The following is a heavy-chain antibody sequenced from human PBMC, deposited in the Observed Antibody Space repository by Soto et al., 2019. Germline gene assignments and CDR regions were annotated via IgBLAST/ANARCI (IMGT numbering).Heavy chain of an antibody. D-gene: IGHD6-13*01. CDR3: ARVRTFRSNSSSWLYFDY. CDR1: GFTFSLYA. V-gene: IGHV3-30-3*01. J-gene: IGHJ4*02. CDR2: ISYDGSNR. Sequence: QVHLVESGGGVVQPGRSLRLSCAASGFTFSLYAMHWVRQAPGKGLEWVAFISYDGSNRFYADSVKGQFTISRDSPKNMVDLHANGLGAKVTALYHCARVRTFRSNSSSWLYFDYWGQGALVSGSS.